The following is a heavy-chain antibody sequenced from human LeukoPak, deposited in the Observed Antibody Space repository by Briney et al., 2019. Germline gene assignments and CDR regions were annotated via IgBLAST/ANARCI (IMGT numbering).Heavy chain of an antibody. CDR2: INHSGST. J-gene: IGHJ4*02. Sequence: PSETLSLTCAVYGGSFSGYYWSWIRQPPGKGLEWIGEINHSGSTNYNPSLKSRVTISVDTSKNQFSLKLSSVTAADTAVYYCARDSSSWYYFDYWGQGTLVTVPS. V-gene: IGHV4-34*01. D-gene: IGHD6-13*01. CDR1: GGSFSGYY. CDR3: ARDSSSWYYFDY.